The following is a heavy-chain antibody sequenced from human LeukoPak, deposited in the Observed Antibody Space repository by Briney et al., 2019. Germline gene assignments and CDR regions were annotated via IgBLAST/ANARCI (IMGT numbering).Heavy chain of an antibody. Sequence: GASVKVTLKASGYTFTSYGISWVRQAPGQGLEWMGWISAYNGNTNYAQKLQVRVTMTTDTSTSTAYMELRSLRSDDTAVYYCARATYGDLYWFDYWGQGTLVTVSS. CDR1: GYTFTSYG. CDR3: ARATYGDLYWFDY. J-gene: IGHJ4*02. D-gene: IGHD4-17*01. CDR2: ISAYNGNT. V-gene: IGHV1-18*01.